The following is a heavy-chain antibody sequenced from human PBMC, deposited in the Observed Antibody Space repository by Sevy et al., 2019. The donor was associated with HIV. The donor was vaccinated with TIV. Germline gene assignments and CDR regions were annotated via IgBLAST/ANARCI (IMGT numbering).Heavy chain of an antibody. CDR2: IRPDGSDK. D-gene: IGHD3-16*01. J-gene: IGHJ4*02. CDR3: ARGLGLDC. Sequence: GGSLRLSCAASGFTFSPYWMTWVRQAPGKGLEGVANIRPDGSDKYYVDSVKGRFTISRDNAKNSLYLQMNSLRADDTAMYYCARGLGLDCWGQGALVTVSS. V-gene: IGHV3-7*01. CDR1: GFTFSPYW.